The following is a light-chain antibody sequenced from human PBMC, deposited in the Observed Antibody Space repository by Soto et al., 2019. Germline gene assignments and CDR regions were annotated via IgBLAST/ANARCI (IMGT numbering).Light chain of an antibody. Sequence: DIQMTQSPSSVSASVGDRVTITCRASQDISRWLAWYQQKPGKAPKLLIYVASSLQSGDPSRFSGSGSGTDFTLTISSLQPEDFATYYCQHAQSFPPTFGVGTKVEMK. CDR2: VAS. CDR1: QDISRW. CDR3: QHAQSFPPT. J-gene: IGKJ4*01. V-gene: IGKV1D-12*01.